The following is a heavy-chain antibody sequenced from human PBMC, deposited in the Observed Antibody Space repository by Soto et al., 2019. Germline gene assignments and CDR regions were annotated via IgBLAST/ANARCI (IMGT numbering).Heavy chain of an antibody. D-gene: IGHD5-18*01. V-gene: IGHV4-59*01. CDR1: GGSISSYY. CDR2: IYYSGST. J-gene: IGHJ3*02. Sequence: QVQLQESGPGLVKPSETLSLTCTVSGGSISSYYWSWIRQPPGKGLEWIGYIYYSGSTNYNPSLKRRVPISVDTSKNQSSLKLSSVTAADTAVYYCAREGSYGSLGAFDIWGQGTMVTVSS. CDR3: AREGSYGSLGAFDI.